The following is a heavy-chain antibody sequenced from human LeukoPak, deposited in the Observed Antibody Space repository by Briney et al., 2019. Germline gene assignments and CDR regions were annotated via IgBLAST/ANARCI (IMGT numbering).Heavy chain of an antibody. D-gene: IGHD4-17*01. J-gene: IGHJ3*02. CDR1: GITFSTYD. Sequence: GGSLRLSCAASGITFSTYDMTWVRQAPGKGLVWLSSIRGSGGGTDSADSVKGGFTISRENSRDTLFLKMNSLRAEDTALYYCTRDPNGDYVGAFDMWGPGTMVTVSS. CDR3: TRDPNGDYVGAFDM. CDR2: IRGSGGGT. V-gene: IGHV3-23*01.